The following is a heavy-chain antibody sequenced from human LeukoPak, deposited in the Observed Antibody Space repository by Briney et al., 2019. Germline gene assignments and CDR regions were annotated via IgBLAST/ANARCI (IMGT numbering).Heavy chain of an antibody. CDR2: IYYSGST. J-gene: IGHJ4*02. CDR1: GGSISSGGYY. D-gene: IGHD4-23*01. CDR3: ARGHDGGLAY. V-gene: IGHV4-31*03. Sequence: SQTLSLTCTVSGGSISSGGYYWTWIRQNPGKGPEWIGYIYYSGSTYFNPSLKTRVTMSVDTSKNQFSLKLSSVTAADAAVYYCARGHDGGLAYWGQGTLVTVSS.